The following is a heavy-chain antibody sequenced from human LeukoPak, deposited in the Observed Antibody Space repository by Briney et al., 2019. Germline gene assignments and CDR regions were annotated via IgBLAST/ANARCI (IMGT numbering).Heavy chain of an antibody. CDR3: AREGEPYYDFWSGYLSTYYFDY. CDR1: GYTFTSYG. Sequence: ASVKVSCKASGYTFTSYGISWVRQAPGQGLEWMGWISAYNGNTNYAQKLQGRVTMTTDTSTSTAYMELRSLRSDDTAVYYCAREGEPYYDFWSGYLSTYYFDYWGQGTLVTVSS. J-gene: IGHJ4*02. V-gene: IGHV1-18*01. D-gene: IGHD3-3*01. CDR2: ISAYNGNT.